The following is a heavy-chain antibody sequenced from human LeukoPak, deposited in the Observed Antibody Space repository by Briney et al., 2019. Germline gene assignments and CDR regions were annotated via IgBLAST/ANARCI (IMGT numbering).Heavy chain of an antibody. D-gene: IGHD3-10*01. V-gene: IGHV4-59*08. CDR1: GGSISSYY. CDR2: IYYSGST. J-gene: IGHJ3*02. CDR3: ASSGRSTEYHAFDI. Sequence: SETLSLTCTVSGGSISSYYWGWIRQPPGKGLEWIGYIYYSGSTNYDPSLKSRVTISVDTSKNQFSLKLSSVTAADTAVYYCASSGRSTEYHAFDIWGQGTMVTVSS.